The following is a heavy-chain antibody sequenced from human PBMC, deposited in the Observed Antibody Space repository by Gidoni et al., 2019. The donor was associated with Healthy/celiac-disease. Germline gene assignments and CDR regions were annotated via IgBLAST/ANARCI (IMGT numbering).Heavy chain of an antibody. CDR3: ARGDSSGYYYEAFDI. D-gene: IGHD3-22*01. V-gene: IGHV1-69*01. CDR2: IIPIFGTA. J-gene: IGHJ3*02. CDR1: GGSFRSYA. Sequence: QVQLVQSGAEVKQPWSSVKVSCKASGGSFRSYAISWVRQGPGQGLEWMGGIIPIFGTANYAQKFQGRVTITADESTSTADVELSSLRSEDTAVYYCARGDSSGYYYEAFDIWGQGTMVTVSS.